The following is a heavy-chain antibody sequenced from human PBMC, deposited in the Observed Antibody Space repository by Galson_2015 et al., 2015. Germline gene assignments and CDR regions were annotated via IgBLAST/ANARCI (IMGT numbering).Heavy chain of an antibody. CDR2: ISGSGDSA. J-gene: IGHJ4*02. D-gene: IGHD6-19*01. V-gene: IGHV3-23*01. CDR3: VKVVAGSLGGDY. CDR1: FNNYA. Sequence: FNNYAMSWVRQAPGKGLEWVSVISGSGDSADYADSVKGRFTISRDNSKNTLFLQMNSLRAEDTAVYYCVKVVAGSLGGDYWGQGTLVTVSS.